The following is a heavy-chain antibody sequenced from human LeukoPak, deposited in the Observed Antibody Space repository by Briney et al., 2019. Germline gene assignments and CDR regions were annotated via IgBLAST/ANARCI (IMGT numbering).Heavy chain of an antibody. D-gene: IGHD1-26*01. CDR3: AKGLIVGGT. J-gene: IGHJ4*02. CDR2: ISGSGGST. CDR1: GFTFSSYA. Sequence: GGSLRLSCAASGFTFSSYAMSWVRQAPGKGLEWVSGISGSGGSTYHADSVKGRFTISRDNSKNTLYLQMNNLRAEDTAVYYCAKGLIVGGTWGQGTLVTVSS. V-gene: IGHV3-23*01.